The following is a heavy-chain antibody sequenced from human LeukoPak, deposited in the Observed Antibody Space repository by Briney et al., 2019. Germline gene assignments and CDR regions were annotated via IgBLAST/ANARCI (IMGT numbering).Heavy chain of an antibody. V-gene: IGHV4-59*01. D-gene: IGHD3-10*01. CDR2: IYYSGST. J-gene: IGHJ4*01. CDR3: ARSARVLWFWESP. Sequence: SETLSLTCTVSVGSISSYYWSWIRQPAGKGLEWIGYIYYSGSTNYNPSLKSRVTISVDTSKNQFTLKLSSVTAADTAVYYCARSARVLWFWESPWGQGTVVTVSS. CDR1: VGSISSYY.